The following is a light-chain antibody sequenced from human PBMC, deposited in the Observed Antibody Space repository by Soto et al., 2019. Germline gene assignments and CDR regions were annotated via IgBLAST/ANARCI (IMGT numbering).Light chain of an antibody. CDR2: GAS. J-gene: IGKJ5*01. Sequence: EIVLTQSPGTLSLSLGERATLSCRASQSVSNNYLAWYQQKPGQAPRLLIYGASSRATGIPDRFSGSGSGTDFTLTISRLAPEDFAVYYCQQYGSSPPITFGQGTRLEIK. CDR1: QSVSNNY. V-gene: IGKV3-20*01. CDR3: QQYGSSPPIT.